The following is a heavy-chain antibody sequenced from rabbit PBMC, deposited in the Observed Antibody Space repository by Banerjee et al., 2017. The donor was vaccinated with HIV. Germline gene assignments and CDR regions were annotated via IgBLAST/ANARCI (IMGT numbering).Heavy chain of an antibody. CDR3: ARDLAGVIGWNFGL. CDR1: GIDFSSRYW. J-gene: IGHJ4*01. Sequence: QQQLEESGGGLVKPGASLTLTCTASGIDFSSRYWICWVRQAPGKGLEWIACIYAGSSGSTSYASWAKGRFTISKTSSTTVTLQMTSLTAADTATYFCARDLAGVIGWNFGLWGPGTLVTVS. CDR2: IYAGSSGST. D-gene: IGHD4-1*01. V-gene: IGHV1S45*01.